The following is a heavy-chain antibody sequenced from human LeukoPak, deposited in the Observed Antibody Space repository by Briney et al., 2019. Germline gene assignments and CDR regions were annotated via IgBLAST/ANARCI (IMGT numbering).Heavy chain of an antibody. CDR3: ARVSSSNGSRGVIGY. V-gene: IGHV3-21*01. Sequence: SGGSLRLSCAASGFTFSSYSMNWVRQAPGKGLEWVSSISSSSSYIYYADSVKGRFTISRDNAKNSLYLQMNSLRAEDTAVYYCARVSSSNGSRGVIGYWGQGTLVTVSS. CDR1: GFTFSSYS. J-gene: IGHJ4*02. CDR2: ISSSSSYI. D-gene: IGHD6-19*01.